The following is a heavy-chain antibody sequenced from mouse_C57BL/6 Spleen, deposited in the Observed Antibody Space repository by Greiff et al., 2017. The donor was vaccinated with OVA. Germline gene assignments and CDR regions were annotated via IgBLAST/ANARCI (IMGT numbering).Heavy chain of an antibody. J-gene: IGHJ1*03. Sequence: EVQVVESGGGLVKPGGSLKLSCAASGFTFSDYGMHWVRQAPEKGLEWVAYISSGSSTIYYADTVKGRFTISRDNAKNTLFLQMTSLRSEDTAMYYCARNYDYDAWYFDVWGTGTTVTVSS. CDR1: GFTFSDYG. V-gene: IGHV5-17*01. CDR2: ISSGSSTI. D-gene: IGHD2-4*01. CDR3: ARNYDYDAWYFDV.